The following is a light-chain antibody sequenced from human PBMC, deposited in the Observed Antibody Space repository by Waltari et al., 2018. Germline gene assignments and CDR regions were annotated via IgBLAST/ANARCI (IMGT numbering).Light chain of an antibody. CDR3: CSYAGSYTFVV. Sequence: QSALTQPRSVSGSPGQSVTISCTGTSSDVGGYNYVSWYQQPPGKAPKLRIYDVSKRPSGVPDRFSGSKSGNTASLTISGLQAEDEADYYCCSYAGSYTFVVFGGGTKLTVL. CDR2: DVS. J-gene: IGLJ2*01. CDR1: SSDVGGYNY. V-gene: IGLV2-11*01.